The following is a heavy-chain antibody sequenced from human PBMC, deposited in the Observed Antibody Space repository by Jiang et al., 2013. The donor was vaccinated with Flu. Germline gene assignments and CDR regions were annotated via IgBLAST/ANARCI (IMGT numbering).Heavy chain of an antibody. V-gene: IGHV3-48*03. Sequence: EVQLLESGGGLVQPGGSLRLSCAASGFTFSSYEMNWVRQAPGKGLEWVSYISSSGSTIYYADSVKGRFTISRDNAKNSLYLQMNSLRAEDTAVYYCARVEVRLLVVGPTYYMDVWGKGTTVTVSS. CDR3: ARVEVRLLVVGPTYYMDV. D-gene: IGHD2-15*01. CDR1: GFTFSSYE. J-gene: IGHJ6*03. CDR2: ISSSGSTI.